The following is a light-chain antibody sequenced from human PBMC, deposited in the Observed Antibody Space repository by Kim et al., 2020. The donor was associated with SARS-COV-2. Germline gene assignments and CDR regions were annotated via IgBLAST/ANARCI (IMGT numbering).Light chain of an antibody. CDR1: KLGDKY. V-gene: IGLV3-1*01. CDR2: QDD. CDR3: QAWDSSTYV. J-gene: IGLJ1*01. Sequence: VSPGQTASITCSGDKLGDKYACWYQQKPGQSPVLVIYQDDKRPSGIPERFSGSNSGNTATLTISGTQAMDVADYYCQAWDSSTYVFGTGTKVTVL.